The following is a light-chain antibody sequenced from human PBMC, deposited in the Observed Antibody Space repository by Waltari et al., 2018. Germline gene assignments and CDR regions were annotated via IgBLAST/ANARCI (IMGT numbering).Light chain of an antibody. CDR2: GAS. CDR1: QGIRND. Sequence: AIQMTQSPSSLSASVGDRVTITCRASQGIRNDLGWYQQKPGKAPNLLIYGASSLQSGVPSRFSGSGSGPDFTLTISSLQPEDFATYYCLQDYTSPWTFGQGTRVEIK. J-gene: IGKJ1*01. CDR3: LQDYTSPWT. V-gene: IGKV1-6*01.